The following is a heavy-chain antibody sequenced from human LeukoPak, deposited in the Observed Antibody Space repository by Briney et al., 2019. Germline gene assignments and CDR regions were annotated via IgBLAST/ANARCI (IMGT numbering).Heavy chain of an antibody. CDR3: ARGYSSSLFDY. V-gene: IGHV3-53*01. CDR2: IYSGGRT. CDR1: GFTVSSNY. Sequence: GGSLRLSCAASGFTVSSNYMSWVRQAQGKGLEWVSVIYSGGRTYYAESVKGRFTISRNNSNNTLYLQMNSLRAEDSAVYYCARGYSSSLFDYWGQGTLVTVSS. D-gene: IGHD6-13*01. J-gene: IGHJ4*02.